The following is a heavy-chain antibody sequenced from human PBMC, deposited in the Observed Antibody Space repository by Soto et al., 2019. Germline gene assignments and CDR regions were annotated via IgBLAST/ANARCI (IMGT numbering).Heavy chain of an antibody. D-gene: IGHD6-19*01. V-gene: IGHV1-69*04. CDR2: IIPILGIA. CDR1: GGTFSSYT. CDR3: ARDREAVAGTFQH. Sequence: SVKXSCNASGGTFSSYTISWVRQAPGQGLEWMGRIIPILGIANYAQKLQGRVTMTTDTSTSTAYMELRSLRSDDTAVYYCARDREAVAGTFQHWGQGTLVTVSS. J-gene: IGHJ1*01.